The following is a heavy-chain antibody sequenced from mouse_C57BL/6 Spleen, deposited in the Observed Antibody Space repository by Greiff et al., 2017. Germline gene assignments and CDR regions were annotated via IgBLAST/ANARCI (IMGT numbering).Heavy chain of an antibody. V-gene: IGHV1-82*01. CDR3: ARTAVLRTSGYFDV. CDR2: IYPGDGDT. J-gene: IGHJ1*03. D-gene: IGHD1-1*01. CDR1: GYAFSSSW. Sequence: QVQLQQSGPELVKPGASVKISCKASGYAFSSSWMNWVKQRPGKGLEWIGRIYPGDGDTNYNGKVKGKATLTADKSTSTAYMQLSSLTSEDSAVYFCARTAVLRTSGYFDVWGTGTTVTVSS.